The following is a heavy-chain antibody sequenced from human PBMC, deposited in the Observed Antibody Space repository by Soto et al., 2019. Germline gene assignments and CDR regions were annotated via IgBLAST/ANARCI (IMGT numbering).Heavy chain of an antibody. CDR1: GGSFSGYY. Sequence: QVQLQQWGAGLLKPSETLSLTCAVYGGSFSGYYWSWIRQPPGKGLEWIGEINHSGSTNHNPSLKSRVTISVDTSKNQFSLKLSSVTAADTAVYYCARGKYDFWSGYYPKFDYWGQGTLVTVSS. V-gene: IGHV4-34*01. J-gene: IGHJ4*02. CDR2: INHSGST. D-gene: IGHD3-3*01. CDR3: ARGKYDFWSGYYPKFDY.